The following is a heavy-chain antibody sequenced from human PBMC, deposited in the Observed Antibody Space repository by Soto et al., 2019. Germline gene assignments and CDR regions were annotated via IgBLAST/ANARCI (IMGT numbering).Heavy chain of an antibody. J-gene: IGHJ4*02. CDR2: IYPGDSDT. CDR3: ARVWYGELSNYFDN. D-gene: IGHD3-10*01. Sequence: PVQSLKIWWKGSGDRFIRYWIAWVRQMPGEGLEWMGSIYPGDSDTIYSPSFQGQATFSADKSISTAYLQWSSLKAADTAMYYCARVWYGELSNYFDNWGQGTPVTVSS. V-gene: IGHV5-51*01. CDR1: GDRFIRYW.